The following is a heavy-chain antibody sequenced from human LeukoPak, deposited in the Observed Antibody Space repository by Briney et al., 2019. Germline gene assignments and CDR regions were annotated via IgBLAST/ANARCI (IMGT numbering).Heavy chain of an antibody. CDR2: IRYDGSNK. Sequence: GGSLRLSCAASGFTFSSHAMHWVRQAPGKGLEWVTFIRYDGSNKYYADSVKGRFTISRDNSKNTLYLQMNSLRAEDTAVYYCAKGSKEVLFTRDHYMDVWGKGTTVTISS. D-gene: IGHD3-3*01. CDR3: AKGSKEVLFTRDHYMDV. V-gene: IGHV3-30*02. CDR1: GFTFSSHA. J-gene: IGHJ6*03.